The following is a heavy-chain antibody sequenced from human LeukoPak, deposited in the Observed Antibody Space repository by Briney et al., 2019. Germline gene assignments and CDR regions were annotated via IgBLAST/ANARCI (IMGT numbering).Heavy chain of an antibody. J-gene: IGHJ4*02. D-gene: IGHD1-26*01. CDR3: ARTRWELSPFDY. V-gene: IGHV4-59*01. Sequence: SETLSLTCTVSGGSLSSYYWSWIRQPPGKGLEWLGYIYYSGSTNYNPSLKSRVTMSVDTSKNQFSLRLSSVTAADTAVYYCARTRWELSPFDYWGQGTLVTVSS. CDR2: IYYSGST. CDR1: GGSLSSYY.